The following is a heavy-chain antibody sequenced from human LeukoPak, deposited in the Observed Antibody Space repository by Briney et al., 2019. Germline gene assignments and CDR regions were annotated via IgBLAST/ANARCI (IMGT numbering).Heavy chain of an antibody. D-gene: IGHD3-22*01. CDR2: IYPGDSDT. Sequence: GESLKISCKGSGYSFTSYWIGRVRQMPGKGLEWMGIIYPGDSDTRYSPSFQGQVTVSADKSISTAYLQWSSLKASDTAMYYCARHKYYYDSSGYYPDYWGQGTLVTVSS. CDR1: GYSFTSYW. J-gene: IGHJ4*02. V-gene: IGHV5-51*01. CDR3: ARHKYYYDSSGYYPDY.